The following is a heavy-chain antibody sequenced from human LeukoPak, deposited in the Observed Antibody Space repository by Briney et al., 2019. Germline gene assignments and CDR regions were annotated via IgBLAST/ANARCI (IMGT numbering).Heavy chain of an antibody. D-gene: IGHD2-2*02. Sequence: GGALRVSCAASQFTLSNSWVSWVDQAPGKGRAWVASIMQDGSDKYYVDSRKGRFTISRDSAKKSLYLQMNSVRAADTALYYCARHLYPWGTPFDQWGQGTLVTVSS. CDR3: ARHLYPWGTPFDQ. CDR2: IMQDGSDK. V-gene: IGHV3-7*01. CDR1: QFTLSNSW. J-gene: IGHJ4*02.